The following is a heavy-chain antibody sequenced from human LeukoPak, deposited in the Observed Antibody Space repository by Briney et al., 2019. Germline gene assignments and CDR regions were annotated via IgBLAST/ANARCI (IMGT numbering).Heavy chain of an antibody. Sequence: PGGSLRLSCAASGFTFSSYWMSWVRQAPGKGLEWVANLKQDGSEKYYVDSVKGRFTISRDNAKNSLYLQMNSLRAEDTAVYYCARAPGWFGELSNFDYWGQGTLVTVSS. J-gene: IGHJ4*02. V-gene: IGHV3-7*01. CDR3: ARAPGWFGELSNFDY. D-gene: IGHD3-10*01. CDR2: LKQDGSEK. CDR1: GFTFSSYW.